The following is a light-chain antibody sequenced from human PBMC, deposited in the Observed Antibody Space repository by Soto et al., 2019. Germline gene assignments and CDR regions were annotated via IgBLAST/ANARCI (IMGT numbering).Light chain of an antibody. CDR1: QSVSSSY. Sequence: ELVLTQSPGTLSLSPGERATLSCRASQSVSSSYVAWYQLKPGQAPRLFIYGASSRATGIPDRFSGSGSGTVFTLSISRLEPEDFAVYYCQQYCRSPPTCGGGTKVEIK. CDR2: GAS. J-gene: IGKJ4*01. CDR3: QQYCRSPPT. V-gene: IGKV3-20*01.